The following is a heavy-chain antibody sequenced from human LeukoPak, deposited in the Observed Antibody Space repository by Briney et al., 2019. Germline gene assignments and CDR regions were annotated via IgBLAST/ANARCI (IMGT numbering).Heavy chain of an antibody. Sequence: GGSLRLSCAASGFTFSSYAMSWVRQAPGKGLEWVSAISGSGGSTYYADSVKGRFTISRDNSKNTLYLQMNSLRAEDTAVYYCAKGKIYYYYDSSGATDCWGQGTLVTVSS. CDR1: GFTFSSYA. CDR2: ISGSGGST. V-gene: IGHV3-23*01. D-gene: IGHD3-22*01. J-gene: IGHJ4*02. CDR3: AKGKIYYYYDSSGATDC.